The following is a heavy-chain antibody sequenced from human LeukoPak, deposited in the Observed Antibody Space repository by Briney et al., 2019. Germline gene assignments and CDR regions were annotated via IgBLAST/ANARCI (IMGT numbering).Heavy chain of an antibody. V-gene: IGHV3-23*01. D-gene: IGHD3-22*01. Sequence: GGSLRLSCAASGFTFSSYAMSWVRQAPGKGLEWASAISGSGGSTYYADSVKGRFTISRDNSKNTLYLQMNSLRAEDTAVYYCAIRYYYDSSGYLWGQGTLVTVSS. CDR2: ISGSGGST. J-gene: IGHJ5*02. CDR3: AIRYYYDSSGYL. CDR1: GFTFSSYA.